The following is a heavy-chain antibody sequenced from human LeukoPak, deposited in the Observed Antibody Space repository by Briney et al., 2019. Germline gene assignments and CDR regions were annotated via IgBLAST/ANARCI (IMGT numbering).Heavy chain of an antibody. CDR3: ARDRGYTQDY. Sequence: GGSLRLSCAASGFTFSNYWMHWVRQAPGKRLVWVSRINSDGSSTTYADSVKGRFTISRDNAKNTLYLQVNSLRAEDTAVYYCARDRGYTQDYWGQGTLVTVSS. D-gene: IGHD5-12*01. V-gene: IGHV3-74*01. CDR1: GFTFSNYW. J-gene: IGHJ4*02. CDR2: INSDGSST.